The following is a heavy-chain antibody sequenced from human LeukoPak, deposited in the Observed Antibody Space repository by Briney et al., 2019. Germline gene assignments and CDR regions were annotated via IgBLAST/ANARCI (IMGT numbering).Heavy chain of an antibody. CDR1: GFTLSSYW. CDR2: IKQDGSEK. V-gene: IGHV3-7*01. Sequence: GGSLRLSCAASGFTLSSYWMSWVRQAPGKGLEWVANIKQDGSEKYYVDSVKGRFTISRDNAKNSLYLQMNSRRAEDTAGYFCARSPLITIFGVVIPTNYYYYMDVWGKGTTVTVSS. D-gene: IGHD3-3*01. J-gene: IGHJ6*03. CDR3: ARSPLITIFGVVIPTNYYYYMDV.